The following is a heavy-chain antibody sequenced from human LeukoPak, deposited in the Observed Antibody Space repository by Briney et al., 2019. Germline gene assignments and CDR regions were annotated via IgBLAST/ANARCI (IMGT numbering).Heavy chain of an antibody. CDR2: INPSGGST. CDR1: GYTFTNYY. CDR3: ARDGSDYDFWSGYYNLDY. D-gene: IGHD3-3*01. Sequence: ASVKVSCKASGYTFTNYYMHWVRQAPGQGLEWMGIINPSGGSTNYAQKFQGRVTMTRDTSTNTVCMELSSLRSEDTAVYYCARDGSDYDFWSGYYNLDYWGQGTLVTVSS. J-gene: IGHJ4*02. V-gene: IGHV1-46*01.